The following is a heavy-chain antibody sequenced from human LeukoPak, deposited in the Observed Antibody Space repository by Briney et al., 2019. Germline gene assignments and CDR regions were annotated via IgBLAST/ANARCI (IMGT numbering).Heavy chain of an antibody. CDR1: GYTFTSYD. J-gene: IGHJ4*02. D-gene: IGHD3-22*01. CDR2: MNPNSGNT. V-gene: IGHV1-8*01. Sequence: ASVKVSCKASGYTFTSYDINWVRQATGQGLEWMGWMNPNSGNTGYAQKFQGRVTMTRNTSISTAYMELSSLRSEDTAVYYCAVDSSGYYSSFDYRGQGTLVTVSS. CDR3: AVDSSGYYSSFDY.